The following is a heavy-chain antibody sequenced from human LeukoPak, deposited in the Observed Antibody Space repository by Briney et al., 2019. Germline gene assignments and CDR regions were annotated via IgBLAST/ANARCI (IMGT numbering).Heavy chain of an antibody. V-gene: IGHV4-34*01. J-gene: IGHJ6*03. CDR3: ARLRGLFGYTYGRQPDYYYYYMDV. Sequence: SETLSLTCAVYGGPFSGYYWSWIRQPPGKGLEWIGEMNHSGSTNYNPSLKSRVTISVDTSKNQFSLKLSSVTAADTAVYYCARLRGLFGYTYGRQPDYYYYYMDVWGKGTTVTISS. CDR1: GGPFSGYY. CDR2: MNHSGST. D-gene: IGHD5-18*01.